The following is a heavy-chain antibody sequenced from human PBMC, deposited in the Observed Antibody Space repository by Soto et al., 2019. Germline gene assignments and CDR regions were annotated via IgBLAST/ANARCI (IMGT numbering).Heavy chain of an antibody. V-gene: IGHV4-31*03. CDR1: NASITSSGYY. CDR2: IYHSGST. D-gene: IGHD1-26*01. CDR3: ARMSGTYYVPDY. J-gene: IGHJ4*02. Sequence: QVQLQESGPRLVEASQTLSLTCTVSNASITSSGYYWSWVRQPPGKMLEWIGYIYHSGSTFYSPSIQSRLTMSVDTSKNQFSLTLRSVTAADTAVYHCARMSGTYYVPDYWGQGTLVTVSS.